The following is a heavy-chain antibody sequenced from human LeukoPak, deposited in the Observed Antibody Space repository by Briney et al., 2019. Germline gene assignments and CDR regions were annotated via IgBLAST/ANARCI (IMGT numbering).Heavy chain of an antibody. V-gene: IGHV4-4*09. CDR3: ARHGGIVVVPAAGGWFDP. Sequence: SETLSLTGTVSGGSISSYYWSWIRQPPGKGLEWIGYIYTSGSTNYNPSLKSRVTISVDTSKNQFSLKLSSVTAADTAVYYCARHGGIVVVPAAGGWFDPWGQGTLVTVSS. J-gene: IGHJ5*02. D-gene: IGHD2-2*01. CDR2: IYTSGST. CDR1: GGSISSYY.